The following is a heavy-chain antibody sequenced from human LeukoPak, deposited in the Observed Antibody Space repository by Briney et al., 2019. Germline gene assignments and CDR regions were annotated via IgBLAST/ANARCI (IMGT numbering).Heavy chain of an antibody. D-gene: IGHD5-18*01. CDR2: ISWNSGSI. V-gene: IGHV3-9*01. CDR1: GFTFDDYA. Sequence: GRSLRLSCAASGFTFDDYAMHWVRQAPGKGLEWVSGISWNSGSIGYADSVKGRFTISRDNAKSSLYLQMNSLRAEDTALYYCAKDISYSYGFDYWGKGTLVTVSS. CDR3: AKDISYSYGFDY. J-gene: IGHJ4*02.